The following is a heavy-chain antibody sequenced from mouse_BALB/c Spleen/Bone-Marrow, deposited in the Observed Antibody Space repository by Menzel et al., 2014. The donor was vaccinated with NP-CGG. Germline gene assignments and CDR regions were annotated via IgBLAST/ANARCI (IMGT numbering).Heavy chain of an antibody. J-gene: IGHJ2*01. CDR3: ARKPPIYYDFALDY. Sequence: EVQLQQSGPELVKPGASMKISCKASGYSFTGYTVNWVKQSHGKNLEWIGLINPYNGGSSYNQKFKGKATLTVDKSSSTAYMELLSLTSEDSAVYYCARKPPIYYDFALDYWGQGTTLTVSS. V-gene: IGHV1-18*01. D-gene: IGHD2-4*01. CDR2: INPYNGGS. CDR1: GYSFTGYT.